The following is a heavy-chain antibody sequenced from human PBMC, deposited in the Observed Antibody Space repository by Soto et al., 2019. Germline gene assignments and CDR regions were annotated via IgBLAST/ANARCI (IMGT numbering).Heavy chain of an antibody. CDR1: GGSMISYY. CDR3: ARGQRFSDWFDP. CDR2: VYSSGGT. J-gene: IGHJ5*02. V-gene: IGHV4-4*07. D-gene: IGHD3-3*01. Sequence: PSETLSLTCTVSGGSMISYYWTWIRQPAGKGLEWIGRVYSSGGTHYNPSLKSRVTISLDTSKNQFSLRLLSVTDADTAVYFCARGQRFSDWFDPWGQGTLVTVSS.